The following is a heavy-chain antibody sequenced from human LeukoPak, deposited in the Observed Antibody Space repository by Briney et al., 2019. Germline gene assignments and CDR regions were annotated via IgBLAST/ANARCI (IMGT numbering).Heavy chain of an antibody. V-gene: IGHV4-38-2*02. CDR1: GYSISSGYY. J-gene: IGHJ4*02. CDR3: AREAFSSGYYDDY. D-gene: IGHD3-22*01. Sequence: KPSETLSLTCTVSGYSISSGYYWGWIRQPPGKGLEWIGSIYHSGSTYYNPSLKSRVTISVDTSKNQFSLKLSSVTAADTAVYYCAREAFSSGYYDDYWGQGTLVTVSS. CDR2: IYHSGST.